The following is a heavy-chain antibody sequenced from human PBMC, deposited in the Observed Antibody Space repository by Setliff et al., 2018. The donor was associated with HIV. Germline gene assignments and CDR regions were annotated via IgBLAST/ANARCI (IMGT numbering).Heavy chain of an antibody. CDR3: ARGGSTMIEDAFDI. D-gene: IGHD3-22*01. V-gene: IGHV1-2*04. J-gene: IGHJ3*02. CDR2: INPNSGGT. CDR1: GYTFTIYY. Sequence: ASVKVSCKASGYTFTIYYMHWVRQAPGQGLEWMGWINPNSGGTNYAQKFQGWVTMTRDTSISTAYMELSRLRSDDTAVYYCARGGSTMIEDAFDIWGQGTMVTVSS.